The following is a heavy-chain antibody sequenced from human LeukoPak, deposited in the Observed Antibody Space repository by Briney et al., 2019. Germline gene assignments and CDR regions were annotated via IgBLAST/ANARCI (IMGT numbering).Heavy chain of an antibody. CDR2: ISYDGSNE. CDR3: YRDGAVNTSMVTSFDY. V-gene: IGHV3-30*04. D-gene: IGHD5-18*01. J-gene: IGHJ4*02. CDR1: GFTFSTSA. Sequence: GRSLRLSCAASGFTFSTSAIQWARQAPGKGLEWVAVISYDGSNEYYADSVKGRFTISRDNSKNTLYLQMNSLRGEDTAEYDCYRDGAVNTSMVTSFDYWGQGTLVTVSS.